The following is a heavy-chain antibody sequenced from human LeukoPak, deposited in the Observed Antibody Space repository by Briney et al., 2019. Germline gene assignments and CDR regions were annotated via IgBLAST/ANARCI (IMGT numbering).Heavy chain of an antibody. CDR3: ASKSGSDAFDI. V-gene: IGHV3-21*01. CDR1: GFTFSTYS. D-gene: IGHD1-26*01. Sequence: GGSLRLSCAASGFTFSTYSMNWVRQAPGKGLEWVSSVSSTSSYIYYADSVKGRFTISRDNAKNSLYLQMSSLRIEDTAVYYCASKSGSDAFDIWGQGTMVTVSS. CDR2: VSSTSSYI. J-gene: IGHJ3*02.